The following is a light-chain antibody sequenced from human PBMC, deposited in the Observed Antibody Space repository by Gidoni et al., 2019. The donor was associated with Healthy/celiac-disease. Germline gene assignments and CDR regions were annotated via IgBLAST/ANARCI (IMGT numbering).Light chain of an antibody. J-gene: IGKJ2*01. V-gene: IGKV1-39*01. Sequence: DIQMTQSPSSLSASVGDRVTITCRASQSISSYLNWYQQKPGKAPKLLIYAASSLQSGVPSRFSGSGSGTDFTLTISSLQPVDFATYYCQQSYSTPRVYTFGQGTKLEIK. CDR1: QSISSY. CDR2: AAS. CDR3: QQSYSTPRVYT.